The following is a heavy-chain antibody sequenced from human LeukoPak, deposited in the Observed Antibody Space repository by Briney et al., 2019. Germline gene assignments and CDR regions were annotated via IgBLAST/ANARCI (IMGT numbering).Heavy chain of an antibody. CDR3: ARDDGYSSSWPPEYFQH. D-gene: IGHD6-13*01. CDR1: GFTFSSYA. Sequence: GGSLRLSCAASGFTFSSYAMSWVRQAPGKGLEWVSAISGSGGSTYYADSVKGRFTISRDNSKNTLYLQMNSLRAEDTAVYYCARDDGYSSSWPPEYFQHWGQGTLVTVSS. CDR2: ISGSGGST. J-gene: IGHJ1*01. V-gene: IGHV3-23*01.